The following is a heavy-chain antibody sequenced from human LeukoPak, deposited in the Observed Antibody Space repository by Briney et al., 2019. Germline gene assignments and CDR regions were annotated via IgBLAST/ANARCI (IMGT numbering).Heavy chain of an antibody. D-gene: IGHD6-19*01. CDR1: GYTFTGYY. V-gene: IGHV1-46*01. CDR2: INPSGGST. CDR3: ARFAVHRRITVAGQFGLDY. J-gene: IGHJ4*02. Sequence: ASVKVSCKASGYTFTGYYMHWVRQAPGQGLEWMGIINPSGGSTNYAQKFQGRVTMTRDTSTRTVYMELTSLRSDDTAVYYCARFAVHRRITVAGQFGLDYWGQGTLVSVSS.